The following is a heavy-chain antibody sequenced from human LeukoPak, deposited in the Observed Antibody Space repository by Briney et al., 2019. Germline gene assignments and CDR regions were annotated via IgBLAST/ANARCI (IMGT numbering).Heavy chain of an antibody. Sequence: SETLSLTCTVSGGSISSGSYYWRWIRQPAGKGLEWIERIFTSGTISYNPSLTSRVPISVYTSQNLASLKLSYVTAPGTAVYYCTRGRLGVLGKDSWGQGTLVTVSA. V-gene: IGHV4-61*02. D-gene: IGHD6-25*01. J-gene: IGHJ4*02. CDR2: IFTSGTI. CDR3: TRGRLGVLGKDS. CDR1: GGSISSGSYY.